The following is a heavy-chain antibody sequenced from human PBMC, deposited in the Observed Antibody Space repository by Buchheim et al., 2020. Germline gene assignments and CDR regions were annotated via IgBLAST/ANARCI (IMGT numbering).Heavy chain of an antibody. CDR3: ARGHYDYVWGSYRRPFDY. Sequence: QVQLQQWGAGLLKPSETLSLTCAVYGGSFSGYYWSWIRQPPGKGREWIGEINHSGSTNYNPSLKSRVTISVDTSKNQFSLKLSSVTAADTAVYYCARGHYDYVWGSYRRPFDYWGQGTL. CDR1: GGSFSGYY. J-gene: IGHJ4*02. CDR2: INHSGST. D-gene: IGHD3-16*02. V-gene: IGHV4-34*01.